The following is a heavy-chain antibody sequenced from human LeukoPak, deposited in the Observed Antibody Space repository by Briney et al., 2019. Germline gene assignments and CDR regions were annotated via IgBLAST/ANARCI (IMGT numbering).Heavy chain of an antibody. Sequence: PGGSLRLSCVASAFAFSSNWMSWVRQAPGKGLEWVASIKEDGSETYYVDSVKGRFTISRDNAKKSLYLQMNSLRAEDTALYYCARRDYYGSGSPDFWGQGTLVTVSS. V-gene: IGHV3-7*05. CDR3: ARRDYYGSGSPDF. CDR1: AFAFSSNW. J-gene: IGHJ4*02. CDR2: IKEDGSET. D-gene: IGHD3-10*01.